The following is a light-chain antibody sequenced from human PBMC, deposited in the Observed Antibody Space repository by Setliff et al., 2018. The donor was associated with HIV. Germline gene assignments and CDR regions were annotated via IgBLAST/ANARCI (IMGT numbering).Light chain of an antibody. J-gene: IGLJ3*02. CDR1: SSNIGARFD. CDR2: VNN. Sequence: QSALAQPASVSGAPGQRVTISCTGSSSNIGARFDVHWYQQHPGTAPKLLIYVNNNRPSGVPARFSGSKSGTSASLAITGLQAEDEADYYCATWDDILSYRVFGGGTKVTVL. V-gene: IGLV1-40*01. CDR3: ATWDDILSYRV.